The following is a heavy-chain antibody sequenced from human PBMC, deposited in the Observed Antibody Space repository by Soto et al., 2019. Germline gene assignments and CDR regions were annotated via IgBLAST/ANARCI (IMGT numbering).Heavy chain of an antibody. V-gene: IGHV1-69*01. Sequence: QGQLGPSGAEVMKPGSSVKVACKASGGTFSSYAIRWVLLAHGQGLEWRGGIIPIFGTATYAQKFQGRVTITVDESTSTAYRELSSLLSEDTAVYYCARRISAAGTPFDYWGKGTLATVSS. CDR2: IIPIFGTA. CDR1: GGTFSSYA. J-gene: IGHJ4*02. CDR3: ARRISAAGTPFDY. D-gene: IGHD6-13*01.